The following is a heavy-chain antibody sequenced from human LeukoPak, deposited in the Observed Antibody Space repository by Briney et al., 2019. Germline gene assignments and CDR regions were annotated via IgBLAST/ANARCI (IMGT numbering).Heavy chain of an antibody. J-gene: IGHJ3*02. CDR3: ARGLREWFTDAFDI. CDR1: GFTFNSYA. V-gene: IGHV3-30-3*01. Sequence: GGSLRPSCTASGFTFNSYAMHWVRQAPGKVLEWVAVISYDGSNKYYADSVKGRFTISRDNSKNTLYLQMHSLRAEDTAVYYCARGLREWFTDAFDIWGQGTMVTVSS. D-gene: IGHD3-3*01. CDR2: ISYDGSNK.